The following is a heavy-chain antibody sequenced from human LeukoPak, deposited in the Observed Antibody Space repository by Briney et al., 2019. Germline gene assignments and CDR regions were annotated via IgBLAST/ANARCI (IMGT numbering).Heavy chain of an antibody. V-gene: IGHV4-31*03. CDR2: IYYSGST. CDR1: GGSISSGGYY. D-gene: IGHD1-26*01. CDR3: ARLTSGSTKAFDY. J-gene: IGHJ4*02. Sequence: SQTLSLTCTVSGGSISSGGYYWSWIRQHPGKGLEWIGYIYYSGSTYYNPSLKSRVTISVDTSKNQFSLKLSSVTAADTAVYYCARLTSGSTKAFDYWGQGTLVTVSS.